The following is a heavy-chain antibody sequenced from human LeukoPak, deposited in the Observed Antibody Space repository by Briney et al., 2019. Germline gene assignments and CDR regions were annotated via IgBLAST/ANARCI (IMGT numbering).Heavy chain of an antibody. V-gene: IGHV3-7*01. CDR3: HQPVTLPA. J-gene: IGHJ5*02. D-gene: IGHD2-2*01. CDR2: IKEDGSDT. CDR1: GITFRNYW. Sequence: GGSLRLSCTVSGITFRNYWMSWVRQAPGKGLEWVAFIKEDGSDTHCVDSVKGRFTISRDNAQNSLYLQMSSLKAEDTAVYFCHQPVTLPAWGQGTLVTVSS.